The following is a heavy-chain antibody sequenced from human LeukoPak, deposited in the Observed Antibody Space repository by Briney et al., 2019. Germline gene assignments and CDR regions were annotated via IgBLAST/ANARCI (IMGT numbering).Heavy chain of an antibody. CDR2: IWYDGSNK. D-gene: IGHD1-26*01. CDR1: GFTFSSYG. J-gene: IGHJ3*02. V-gene: IGHV3-33*01. Sequence: GRSLRLSCAASGFTFSSYGMHWVRQAPGKGLERVAVIWYDGSNKYYADSVKGRFTISRDNSKNTLYLQMNSLRAEDTAVYYCARDMGKSGAFDIWGQGTMVTVSS. CDR3: ARDMGKSGAFDI.